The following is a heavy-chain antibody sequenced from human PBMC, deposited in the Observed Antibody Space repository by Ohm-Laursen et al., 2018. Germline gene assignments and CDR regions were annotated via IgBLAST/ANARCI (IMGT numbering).Heavy chain of an antibody. D-gene: IGHD1-26*01. V-gene: IGHV3-11*01. CDR2: IGSSETM. J-gene: IGHJ6*02. CDR1: GLTFSDYY. CDR3: ARGEEVGIWNFFYGMDV. Sequence: SLRLSCAASGLTFSDYYMTWIRQAPGKGLEWVSCIGSSETMYYADSVKGRFTISRDNAKNSLYLQMNSLRAEDTAVYFCARGEEVGIWNFFYGMDVWGQGTTVTVSS.